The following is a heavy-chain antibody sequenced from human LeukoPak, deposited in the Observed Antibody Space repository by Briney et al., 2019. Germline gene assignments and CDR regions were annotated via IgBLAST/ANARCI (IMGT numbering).Heavy chain of an antibody. CDR1: GFTFSSHA. V-gene: IGHV3-23*01. CDR3: AAGSGWYDY. CDR2: ISASVRGS. D-gene: IGHD6-19*01. J-gene: IGHJ4*02. Sequence: GGSLRLSCAASGFTFSSHAMNWVRQAPGKGLEWVSTISASVRGSYYADSVNGRFTLSRDNSKDTLFLQMNSLRAEDTAIYYCAAGSGWYDYWGQGTLVTVSS.